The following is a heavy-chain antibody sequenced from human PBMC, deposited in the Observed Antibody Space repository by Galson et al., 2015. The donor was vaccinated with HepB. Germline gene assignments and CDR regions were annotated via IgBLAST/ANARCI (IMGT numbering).Heavy chain of an antibody. CDR1: GGTFSSYA. J-gene: IGHJ4*02. D-gene: IGHD2-2*01. CDR3: ARDHCSSTSCYDY. V-gene: IGHV1-69*13. Sequence: SVKVSCKASGGTFSSYAISWVRQAPGQGLEWMGGIIPIFGTANYAQKFQGRVTITADESTSTAYMELSSLRSEDTAVYYCARDHCSSTSCYDYWGQGTLVTVSS. CDR2: IIPIFGTA.